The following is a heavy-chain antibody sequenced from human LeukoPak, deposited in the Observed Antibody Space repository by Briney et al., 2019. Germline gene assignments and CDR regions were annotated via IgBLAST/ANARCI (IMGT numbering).Heavy chain of an antibody. CDR2: IIPIFGTA. CDR3: ARVRYSSSWYWFDP. D-gene: IGHD6-13*01. V-gene: IGHV1-69*06. CDR1: GYTFTSYG. Sequence: SVKVSCKASGYTFTSYGISWVRQAPGQGLEWMGGIIPIFGTANYAQKFQGRVTITADKSTSTAYMELSSLRSEDTAVYYCARVRYSSSWYWFDPWGQGTLVTVSS. J-gene: IGHJ5*02.